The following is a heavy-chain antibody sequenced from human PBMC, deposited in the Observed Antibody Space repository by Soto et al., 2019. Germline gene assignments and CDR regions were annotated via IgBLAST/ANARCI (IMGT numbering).Heavy chain of an antibody. V-gene: IGHV4-59*01. CDR2: INHSGST. D-gene: IGHD1-26*01. J-gene: IGHJ3*01. Sequence: QVQLQESGPGLVKPSETLSLTCTVSGGSISDYYWNWIRQPPGKGLEWIGNINHSGSTRYNPSLMSRVTISVDMPKTHFSLKLTSVTAADTAVYYCATTVWELHAFDFWGQGTMVTVSP. CDR3: ATTVWELHAFDF. CDR1: GGSISDYY.